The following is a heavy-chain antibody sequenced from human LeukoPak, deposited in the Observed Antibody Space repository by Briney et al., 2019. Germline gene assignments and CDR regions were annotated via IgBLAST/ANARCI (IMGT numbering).Heavy chain of an antibody. CDR1: GGSISSYY. Sequence: PSETLSLTCTVSGGSISSYYRSWIRQPPGKGLEWIGYIYYSGSTNYNPSLKSRVTISVDTSKNQFSLKLSSVTAADTAVYYCARHMAAAGLFKFDYWGQGTLVTVSS. CDR2: IYYSGST. V-gene: IGHV4-59*08. D-gene: IGHD6-13*01. CDR3: ARHMAAAGLFKFDY. J-gene: IGHJ4*02.